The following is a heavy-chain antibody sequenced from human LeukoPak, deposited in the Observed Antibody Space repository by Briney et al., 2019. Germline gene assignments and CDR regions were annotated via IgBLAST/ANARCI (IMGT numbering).Heavy chain of an antibody. V-gene: IGHV4-59*01. D-gene: IGHD5-12*01. CDR3: ARVQKRGYSGYDYFDY. CDR2: IYYSGST. J-gene: IGHJ4*02. CDR1: GGSISSYY. Sequence: SETLSLTCTVSGGSISSYYWSWIRQPPGKGLEWIGYIYYSGSTNYNPSLKSRVTISVDTSKNQFSLKLSSVTAADTAVYYCARVQKRGYSGYDYFDYWGQGTLVTVSS.